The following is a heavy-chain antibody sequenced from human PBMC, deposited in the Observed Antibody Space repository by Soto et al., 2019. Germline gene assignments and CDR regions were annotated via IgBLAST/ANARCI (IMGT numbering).Heavy chain of an antibody. CDR1: GGSISSSSYY. CDR2: IYYSGST. J-gene: IGHJ6*02. D-gene: IGHD5-18*01. V-gene: IGHV4-39*01. Sequence: QLQLQESGPGLVKPSETLSLTCTVSGGSISSSSYYWGWIRQPPGKGLEWIGSIYYSGSTYYNPSLKSRVTISADTSSSQSSLKLSSVTAADTAVYYCTCIFSGGYGYGFYYYGMDVWGQGTTVTVSS. CDR3: TCIFSGGYGYGFYYYGMDV.